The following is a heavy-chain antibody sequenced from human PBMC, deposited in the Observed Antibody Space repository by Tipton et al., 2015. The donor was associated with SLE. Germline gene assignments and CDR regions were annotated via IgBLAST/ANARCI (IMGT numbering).Heavy chain of an antibody. Sequence: SLRLSCAASGLSFSGSAIHWVRPASGKGLEWVGRMRSKADSYATGYAASVEGRFTISRDESKNTAYLQMRRLKTEDTALYYCTTSSSPFDYWGQGTLVTVSS. CDR2: MRSKADSYAT. J-gene: IGHJ4*02. V-gene: IGHV3-73*01. D-gene: IGHD6-6*01. CDR1: GLSFSGSA. CDR3: TTSSSPFDY.